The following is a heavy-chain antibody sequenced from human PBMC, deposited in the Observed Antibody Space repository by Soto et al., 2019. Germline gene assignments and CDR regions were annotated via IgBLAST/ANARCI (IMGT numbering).Heavy chain of an antibody. CDR3: ARVTYDILTAYSYYFDY. CDR1: GDSISPYY. D-gene: IGHD3-9*01. Sequence: QVQLQESGPGLVKPSETLSLTCTVSGDSISPYYWTWIRQPPGKGLEWIGYIYYSGSVSYKSSLKSRVTISVDTSKNQFSLRLNSVTAADTAVYYCARVTYDILTAYSYYFDYWGQGTLVTVSS. CDR2: IYYSGSV. V-gene: IGHV4-59*01. J-gene: IGHJ4*02.